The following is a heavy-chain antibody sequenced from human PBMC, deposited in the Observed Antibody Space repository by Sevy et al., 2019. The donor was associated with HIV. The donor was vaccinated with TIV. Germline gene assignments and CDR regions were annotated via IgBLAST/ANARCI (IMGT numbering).Heavy chain of an antibody. V-gene: IGHV3-30*18. CDR2: ISYDGNYR. D-gene: IGHD3-16*01. CDR1: GFTFSDYD. Sequence: GGSLRLSCAASGFTFSDYDMHWVRQAPGKGLEWVAIISYDGNYREYADSVRGRFSMSRDNSKNTMHLQLSGLSIEDTAVYYCAKNRPPRGSSVSRHGMDVWGRGTTVTVSS. CDR3: AKNRPPRGSSVSRHGMDV. J-gene: IGHJ6*02.